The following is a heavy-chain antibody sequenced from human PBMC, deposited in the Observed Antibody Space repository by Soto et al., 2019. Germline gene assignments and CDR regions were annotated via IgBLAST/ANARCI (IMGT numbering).Heavy chain of an antibody. CDR1: GGSISSGDYY. CDR3: ARIVESDYTIDFDL. J-gene: IGHJ2*01. D-gene: IGHD3-3*01. CDR2: IYYSGRT. V-gene: IGHV4-30-4*01. Sequence: SETLSLTCAVSGGSISSGDYYWSWIRQPPGKGLEWIGYIYYSGRTNYNPSLSSRVTISVDTSKNQFSLNLSSVTAADTAVYYCARIVESDYTIDFDLWGRGTLVTVSS.